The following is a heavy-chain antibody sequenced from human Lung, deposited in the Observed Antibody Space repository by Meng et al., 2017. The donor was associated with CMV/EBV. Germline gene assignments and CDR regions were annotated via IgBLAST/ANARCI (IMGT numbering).Heavy chain of an antibody. CDR3: ARGACSSTSCYRYYYYGMDV. CDR2: IIPILGIA. J-gene: IGHJ6*02. CDR1: GGTFSSYA. Sequence: SVKVSXKASGGTFSSYAISWVRQAPGQGLEWMGGIIPILGIANYAQKFQGRVTITADKSTSTAYMELSSLRSEDTAVYYCARGACSSTSCYRYYYYGMDVWGQGTTVXVS. V-gene: IGHV1-69*10. D-gene: IGHD2-2*01.